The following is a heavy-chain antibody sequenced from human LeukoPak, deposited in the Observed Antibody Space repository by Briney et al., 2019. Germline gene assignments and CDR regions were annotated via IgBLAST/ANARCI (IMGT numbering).Heavy chain of an antibody. V-gene: IGHV1-2*02. CDR3: ARDYGGNSGMDV. CDR1: GYTFTGYF. J-gene: IGHJ6*02. Sequence: RASVKVSCKASGYTFTGYFIHWVRQAPGEGLDWMGWINPNSGGTNHAQKFQGRVTMTRDTSVTTAYMELSSLRSDDTAVYYCARDYGGNSGMDVWGLGTTVTVS. D-gene: IGHD4-23*01. CDR2: INPNSGGT.